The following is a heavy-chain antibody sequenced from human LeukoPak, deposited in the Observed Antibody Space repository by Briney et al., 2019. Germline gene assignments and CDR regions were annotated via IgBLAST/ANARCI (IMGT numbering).Heavy chain of an antibody. CDR2: IHHSGRT. CDR3: ARDILATSIAAPYY. V-gene: IGHV4-38-2*02. Sequence: SETLSLTCTVSGYSISSDYYWGWIRQPPGKGLEWIGSIHHSGRTYYNPSLKSRVTMSVDTSKNQFSLRLSSVNAADTAVYYCARDILATSIAAPYYWGQGTLVTVSS. D-gene: IGHD6-13*01. J-gene: IGHJ4*02. CDR1: GYSISSDYY.